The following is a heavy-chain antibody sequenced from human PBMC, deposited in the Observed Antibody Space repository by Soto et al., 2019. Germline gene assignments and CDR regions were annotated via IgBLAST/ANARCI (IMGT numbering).Heavy chain of an antibody. CDR1: GGSISSSNW. J-gene: IGHJ6*02. V-gene: IGHV4-4*02. CDR3: ARAQYDYDSSGSGMDV. Sequence: SETLSLTCAVSGGSISSSNWWSWVRQPTGKGLEWLGEIYHSGSTNYNPSLKSRVTISVDKSKNQLSLQLSSVTAADTAVYYCARAQYDYDSSGSGMDVWGQGTTVTVSS. D-gene: IGHD3-22*01. CDR2: IYHSGST.